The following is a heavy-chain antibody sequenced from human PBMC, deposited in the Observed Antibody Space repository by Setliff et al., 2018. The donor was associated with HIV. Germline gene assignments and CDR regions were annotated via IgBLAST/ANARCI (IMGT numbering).Heavy chain of an antibody. Sequence: GASVKVSCKASGYTFIDYFIHWVRQAPGQGPEWMGWISPYDLSERTSQRFRGRVTMTRDTSISTAYMELSRLRSDDTAVYYCARAFYSSSSRPLGYWGQGTLVTVSS. D-gene: IGHD6-6*01. CDR2: ISPYDLSE. V-gene: IGHV1-2*02. CDR1: GYTFIDYF. CDR3: ARAFYSSSSRPLGY. J-gene: IGHJ4*02.